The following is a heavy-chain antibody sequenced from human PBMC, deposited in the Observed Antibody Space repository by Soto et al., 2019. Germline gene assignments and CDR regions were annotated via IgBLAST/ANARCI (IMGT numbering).Heavy chain of an antibody. Sequence: GGSLRLSCAASGFTFSNYAMSWVRQAPGKGLEWVSSISASGGTYYSDSMKGRFTISRDNSKNTLYLQMNRLRVEDTAVYYCAKRWVVPAAVGTSYYYMDVWGKGTTVTVSS. CDR2: ISASGGT. V-gene: IGHV3-23*01. D-gene: IGHD2-2*01. CDR1: GFTFSNYA. CDR3: AKRWVVPAAVGTSYYYMDV. J-gene: IGHJ6*03.